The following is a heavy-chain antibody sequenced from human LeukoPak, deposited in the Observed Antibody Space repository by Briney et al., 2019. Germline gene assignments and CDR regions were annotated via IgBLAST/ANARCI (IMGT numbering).Heavy chain of an antibody. J-gene: IGHJ4*02. V-gene: IGHV1-69*04. CDR3: ARAGPSGSGDYAY. Sequence: ASVKVSCKASGGTFSNYAISWVRQAPGQGLEWMGRIIPILDLTENAQKFQGRVTITADKSTTTTFMELSSLSSGDTAVYYCARAGPSGSGDYAYWGQGTLVTVSS. CDR1: GGTFSNYA. D-gene: IGHD4-17*01. CDR2: IIPILDLT.